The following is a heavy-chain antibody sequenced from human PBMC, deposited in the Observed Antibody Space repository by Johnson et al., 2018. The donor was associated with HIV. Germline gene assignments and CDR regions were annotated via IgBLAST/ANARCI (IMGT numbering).Heavy chain of an antibody. J-gene: IGHJ3*01. CDR1: GFTVSYNY. CDR2: IYSGGNT. D-gene: IGHD4-17*01. V-gene: IGHV3-53*01. Sequence: VQLVESGGGVVQPGGSLRLSCVASGFTVSYNYMNWVRQAPGKGLAWVSVIYSGGNTFYADSVQGRFTISRDNSKHTLDLHMNSLRVEDTAVYYCARGYGDYSDFFDVWGQGTMVTVSS. CDR3: ARGYGDYSDFFDV.